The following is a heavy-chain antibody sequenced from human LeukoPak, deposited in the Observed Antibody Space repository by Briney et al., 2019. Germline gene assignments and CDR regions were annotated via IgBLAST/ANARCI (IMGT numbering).Heavy chain of an antibody. Sequence: GGSLRLSCAASGFTFSESWMSWVRQVPGQGLEWVAHINHEGGGIQYVDSVKGRFTISRDNAKNTLFLQMNSLRVEDTALYYCAREGRVSGYDFDCWGQGTLVTVSS. D-gene: IGHD5-12*01. CDR2: INHEGGGI. CDR1: GFTFSESW. CDR3: AREGRVSGYDFDC. J-gene: IGHJ4*02. V-gene: IGHV3-7*01.